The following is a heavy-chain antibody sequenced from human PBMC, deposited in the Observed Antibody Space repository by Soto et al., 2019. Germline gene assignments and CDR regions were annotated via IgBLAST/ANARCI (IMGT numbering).Heavy chain of an antibody. CDR3: ARAPCSGGSCYLGDWFDP. J-gene: IGHJ5*02. CDR2: IGSSGNYI. Sequence: GGSLRLSCAASGFAFSIYNMNWVRQAPGKGLEWVSCIGSSGNYIYYADSVKGRFTISRDNAKNSLYLQMNTLRAEDTAVYYCARAPCSGGSCYLGDWFDPWGQGTLVTVSS. V-gene: IGHV3-21*01. D-gene: IGHD2-15*01. CDR1: GFAFSIYN.